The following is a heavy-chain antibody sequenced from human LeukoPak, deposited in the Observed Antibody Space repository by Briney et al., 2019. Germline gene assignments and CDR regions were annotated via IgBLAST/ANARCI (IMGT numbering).Heavy chain of an antibody. CDR2: ISRSSSTI. CDR3: ARGSRLRFLEGLSTTRFDY. D-gene: IGHD3-3*01. V-gene: IGHV3-48*01. J-gene: IGHJ4*02. Sequence: GGSLRLSCAASGFTFSSYSMNWVRQAPGKGLEWVSYISRSSSTIYYADSVKGRFTISRDNAKNSLYLQMNSLRAEDTAVYYCARGSRLRFLEGLSTTRFDYWGQGTLVTVSS. CDR1: GFTFSSYS.